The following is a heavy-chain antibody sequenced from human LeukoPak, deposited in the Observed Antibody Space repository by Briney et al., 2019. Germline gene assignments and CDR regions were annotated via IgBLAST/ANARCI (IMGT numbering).Heavy chain of an antibody. D-gene: IGHD2/OR15-2a*01. CDR1: EYWFTRYW. V-gene: IGHV5-51*01. J-gene: IGHJ4*02. Sequence: GESLQISCKGSEYWFTRYWIAWVRQMPGKGLEWMGIIYIGDSDTRYSPSFQGQVTISADKSIRTAYLQWSSLRASDTAIYYCARHGDGGTFSYYFDYWGQGTLVTVSS. CDR3: ARHGDGGTFSYYFDY. CDR2: IYIGDSDT.